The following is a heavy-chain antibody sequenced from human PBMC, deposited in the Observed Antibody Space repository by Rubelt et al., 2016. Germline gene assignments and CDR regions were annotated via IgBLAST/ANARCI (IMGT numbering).Heavy chain of an antibody. CDR2: INHSGST. J-gene: IGHJ4*02. CDR3: ARGPFKWHRY. Sequence: QVQLQQWGAGLLKPSETLSLTCAVYGASFGDYYWAWIRLPPGKGLEWIGEINHSGSTSYKSSLRSRVTMSVDTSKNQLSRKLDDVTATDTAVYYCARGPFKWHRYWGQGTLVTVSS. CDR1: GASFGDYY. D-gene: IGHD2-8*01. V-gene: IGHV4-34*01.